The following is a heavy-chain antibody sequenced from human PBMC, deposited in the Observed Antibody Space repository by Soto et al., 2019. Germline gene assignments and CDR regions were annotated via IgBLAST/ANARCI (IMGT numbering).Heavy chain of an antibody. Sequence: PGESLKISCKGSGYSFTSHWISWVRQMPGKGLEWMGRIDPSDSYTKYSPSFQGHVTISADKSISTAYLQWSSRKASDTAMYYCARDQGLRFLEWLPLDSWGQGTLVTVSS. CDR3: ARDQGLRFLEWLPLDS. D-gene: IGHD3-3*01. CDR1: GYSFTSHW. CDR2: IDPSDSYT. V-gene: IGHV5-10-1*01. J-gene: IGHJ4*02.